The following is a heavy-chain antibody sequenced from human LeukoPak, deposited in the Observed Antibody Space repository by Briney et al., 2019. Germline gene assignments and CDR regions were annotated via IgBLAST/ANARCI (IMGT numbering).Heavy chain of an antibody. D-gene: IGHD6-13*01. CDR3: ARDVGITVADSFDP. V-gene: IGHV1-8*01. Sequence: AASVKVSCKASGYTFTSYDINWVRQATGQGLEWMGWVNPNSGNTGYAQKFQGRVTMTRNTSISTAYMELSSLRSEDTAVYYCARDVGITVADSFDPWGQGTLVTVSS. CDR1: GYTFTSYD. J-gene: IGHJ5*02. CDR2: VNPNSGNT.